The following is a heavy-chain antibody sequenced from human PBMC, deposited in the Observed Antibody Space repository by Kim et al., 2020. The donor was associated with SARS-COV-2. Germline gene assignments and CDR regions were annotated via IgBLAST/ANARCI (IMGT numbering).Heavy chain of an antibody. D-gene: IGHD1-7*01. Sequence: VKGRFTIARDKAKNALYLQMNRLRTEDTALYYCSRGGDNWNYNYYYGMDVWGQGTTVTVSS. J-gene: IGHJ6*02. V-gene: IGHV3-9*01. CDR3: SRGGDNWNYNYYYGMDV.